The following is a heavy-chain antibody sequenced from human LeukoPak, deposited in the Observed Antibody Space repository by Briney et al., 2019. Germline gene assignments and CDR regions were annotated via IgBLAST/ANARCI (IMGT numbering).Heavy chain of an antibody. J-gene: IGHJ4*02. CDR3: AREAWRYYYGSGSYYGAPHFDY. CDR1: GGSFSGYY. Sequence: SETLSLTCAVYGGSFSGYYWSWIRQPPGKGLEWIGEINHSGSTNYSPSLKSRVTISVDTSKNQFSLKLSSVTAADTAVYYCAREAWRYYYGSGSYYGAPHFDYWGQGTLVTVSS. V-gene: IGHV4-34*01. D-gene: IGHD3-10*01. CDR2: INHSGST.